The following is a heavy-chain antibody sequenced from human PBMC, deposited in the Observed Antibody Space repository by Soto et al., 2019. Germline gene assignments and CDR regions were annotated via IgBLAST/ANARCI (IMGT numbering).Heavy chain of an antibody. CDR3: TTDSAMSLIPAVGY. Sequence: GGSLRLSCAASGFTFSNAWMSWVRQAPGKGLEWVGRIKDKSGGGGTDYAPPVKGRFTISRDDSQSTLYLQMNSLKTEDTAVYYCTTDSAMSLIPAVGYWGQGTLVTVS. CDR2: IKDKSGGGGT. J-gene: IGHJ4*02. CDR1: GFTFSNAW. V-gene: IGHV3-15*01. D-gene: IGHD2-2*01.